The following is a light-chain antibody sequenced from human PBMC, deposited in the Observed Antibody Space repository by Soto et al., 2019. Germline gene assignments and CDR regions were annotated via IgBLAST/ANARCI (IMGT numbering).Light chain of an antibody. CDR3: QQYYSYPLT. CDR2: AAS. J-gene: IGKJ4*01. Sequence: IWMTQSPSLLSASTGDRVTISCRASQGISSYLAWYQQKPGKAPKLLIYAASTLQSGVPSRFSGSGSGTDFTLTISCLQSEDFATYYCQQYYSYPLTFGGGTKV. V-gene: IGKV1-8*01. CDR1: QGISSY.